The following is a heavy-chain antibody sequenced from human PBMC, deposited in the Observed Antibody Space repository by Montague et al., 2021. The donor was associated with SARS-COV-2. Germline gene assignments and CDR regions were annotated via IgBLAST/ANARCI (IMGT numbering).Heavy chain of an antibody. CDR1: GYSFTSYW. J-gene: IGHJ4*02. CDR2: IDPSDSYT. CDR3: ARRSYSSSWYDY. V-gene: IGHV5-10-1*01. D-gene: IGHD6-13*01. Sequence: QSGAEVKKPGESLRISCKGSGYSFTSYWISWVRQMPGKGLEWMGXIDPSDSYTNYSPSFQGHVTTSADKSISTAYLQWSSLKASDTAMYYCARRSYSSSWYDYWGQGTLVTVSS.